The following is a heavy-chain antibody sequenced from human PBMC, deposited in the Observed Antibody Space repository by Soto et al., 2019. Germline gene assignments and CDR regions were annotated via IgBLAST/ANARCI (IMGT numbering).Heavy chain of an antibody. CDR2: ITSKGSTR. J-gene: IGHJ4*02. CDR3: AKEKQPCTDTTCYSGPFDS. D-gene: IGHD2-21*01. Sequence: SGGSLRLSCAASGFTFSTYNMNWVRQAPGKGLEWLSYITSKGSTRKYADSVKGRFTVSRDNAKNSLYLQLNSLTDDDTAVYYCAKEKQPCTDTTCYSGPFDSWGQGTLVTVSS. V-gene: IGHV3-48*02. CDR1: GFTFSTYN.